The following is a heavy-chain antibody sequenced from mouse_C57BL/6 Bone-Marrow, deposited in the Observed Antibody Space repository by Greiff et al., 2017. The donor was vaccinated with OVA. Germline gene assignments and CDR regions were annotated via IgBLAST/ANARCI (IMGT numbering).Heavy chain of an antibody. Sequence: LQESGAELVRPGASVKMSCKASGYTFTSYNMHWVKQTPRQGLEWIGAIYPGNGDTSYNQKFKGKATLTVDKSSSTAYMQLSSLTSEDSAVYSDAREGDYDYDGSFAYWGQGTLVTVSA. V-gene: IGHV1-12*01. CDR3: AREGDYDYDGSFAY. CDR1: GYTFTSYN. CDR2: IYPGNGDT. D-gene: IGHD2-4*01. J-gene: IGHJ3*01.